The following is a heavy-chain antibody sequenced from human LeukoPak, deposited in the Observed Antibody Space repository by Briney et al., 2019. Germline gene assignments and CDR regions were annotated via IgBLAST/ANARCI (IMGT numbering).Heavy chain of an antibody. V-gene: IGHV3-20*04. Sequence: PGGSLRLSCAASGFNFDDYGMNWVRQVPGKGLEWVSAINWDGSSISYADSVKGRFTISRDNAKNSLYLQMNSLRAEDTALYYCGRGKYYYYMDVWGKGTTVTVSS. CDR3: GRGKYYYYMDV. CDR1: GFNFDDYG. CDR2: INWDGSSI. J-gene: IGHJ6*03. D-gene: IGHD2/OR15-2a*01.